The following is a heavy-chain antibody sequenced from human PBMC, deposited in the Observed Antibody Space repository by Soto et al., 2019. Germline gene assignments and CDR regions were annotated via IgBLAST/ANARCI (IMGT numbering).Heavy chain of an antibody. J-gene: IGHJ2*01. Sequence: QVQLVQSGAEVKKPGSSVKVSCKASGGTFSSYTISWVRQAPGQGLEWMGRIIPILGIANYAQKFQGRVTITADKSTSTAYMEVSSLRSEDPAGYYCARDVRAWYFDLWGRGNLVTVSS. CDR2: IIPILGIA. V-gene: IGHV1-69*08. CDR3: ARDVRAWYFDL. CDR1: GGTFSSYT.